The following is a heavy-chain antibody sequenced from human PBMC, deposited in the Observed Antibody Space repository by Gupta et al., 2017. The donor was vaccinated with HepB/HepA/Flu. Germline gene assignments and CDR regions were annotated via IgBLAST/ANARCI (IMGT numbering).Heavy chain of an antibody. J-gene: IGHJ6*02. D-gene: IGHD4-17*01. CDR3: ARTVTTVYYYGMDV. Sequence: EVQLVESGGGLVKPGGSLRLSCAASGFTFSSYTMNWVRQAPGKGLEWVSSISSSSGYMYYADSVKGRFTISRDNAKNALYLQMKSLRAEETAVYYCARTVTTVYYYGMDVGGQVTTVTVSS. CDR1: GFTFSSYT. CDR2: ISSSSGYM. V-gene: IGHV3-21*01.